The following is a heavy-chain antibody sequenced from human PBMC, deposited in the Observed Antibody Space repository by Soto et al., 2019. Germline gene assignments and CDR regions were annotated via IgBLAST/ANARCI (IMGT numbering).Heavy chain of an antibody. V-gene: IGHV1-46*01. CDR1: GHTLINYY. D-gene: IGHD3-22*01. Sequence: QVQLVQSAAEVKKPGASVKVSCKASGHTLINYYMHWVRQAPGQGLDWLGKIDPSGNGTSYAERFQGRITLTSDTSTNTVYVELSSLRSEDTAIYYCAINYYDSSAYLYWGQGTLVTVSS. CDR2: IDPSGNGT. CDR3: AINYYDSSAYLY. J-gene: IGHJ4*02.